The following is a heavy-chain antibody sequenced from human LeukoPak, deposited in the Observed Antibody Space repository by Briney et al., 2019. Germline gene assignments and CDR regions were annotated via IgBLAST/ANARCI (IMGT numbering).Heavy chain of an antibody. Sequence: GGSLRLSCAASGFTVSSNYMTWVRQAPGKGLEWVSAIYSGGSKYYADSVKGRFTISRDNSKNTLYLQMDSLRVEDTAVYYCARGPHYFDSWGQGTLVTVSS. CDR2: IYSGGSK. V-gene: IGHV3-53*01. CDR3: ARGPHYFDS. J-gene: IGHJ4*02. CDR1: GFTVSSNY.